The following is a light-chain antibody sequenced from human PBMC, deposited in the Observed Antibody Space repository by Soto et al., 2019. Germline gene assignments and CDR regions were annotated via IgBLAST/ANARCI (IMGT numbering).Light chain of an antibody. CDR3: CSYAETSTVV. J-gene: IGLJ2*01. CDR2: EVT. V-gene: IGLV2-23*02. CDR1: SSDVGSYNL. Sequence: QSALTQAASVSGSPGQSITISCTGTSSDVGSYNLVSWYQQHPGKAPKLMIFEVTKRPSGISHRFSGSKSGNTASLTISGLQAEDEADYYCCSYAETSTVVFGGGTKLTVL.